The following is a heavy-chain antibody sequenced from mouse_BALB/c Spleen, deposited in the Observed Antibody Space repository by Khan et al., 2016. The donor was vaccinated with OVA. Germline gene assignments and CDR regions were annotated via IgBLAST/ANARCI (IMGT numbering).Heavy chain of an antibody. CDR2: IDPANGNT. Sequence: EVQLQESGAELVKPGASVKLSCTASGFNIKDTYMHWVKQRPEQGLEWIGRIDPANGNTKYDPKFQGKAIIPADTSSNTAYLQLSSLTSEDTAVYYCARWDWYFDVWGAGTTVTVSA. J-gene: IGHJ1*01. CDR1: GFNIKDTY. CDR3: ARWDWYFDV. V-gene: IGHV14-3*02.